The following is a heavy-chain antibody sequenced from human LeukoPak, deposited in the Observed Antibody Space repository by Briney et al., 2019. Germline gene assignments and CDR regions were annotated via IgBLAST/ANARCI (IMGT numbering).Heavy chain of an antibody. CDR2: INHSGST. J-gene: IGHJ6*02. Sequence: PSETLSLTCAVYGGSFSGYYWSWIRQPPGKGLEWIGEINHSGSTNYNPSLKSRVTISVDTSKNQFSLKLSSVTAADTAVYYCARVSGWYSSGWCYYYGMDVWGQGTTVTVSS. V-gene: IGHV4-34*01. CDR3: ARVSGWYSSGWCYYYGMDV. D-gene: IGHD6-19*01. CDR1: GGSFSGYY.